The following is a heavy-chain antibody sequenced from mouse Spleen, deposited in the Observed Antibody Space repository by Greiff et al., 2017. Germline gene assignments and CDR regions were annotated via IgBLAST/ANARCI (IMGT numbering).Heavy chain of an antibody. CDR1: GFTFSDYY. Sequence: EVKLVESGGGLVKPGGSLKLSCAASGFTFSDYYMYWVRQTPEKRLEWVATISDGGSYTYYPDSVKGRFTISRDNAKNNLYLQMSSLKSEDTAMYYCARDLVLAYWGQGTLVTVSA. V-gene: IGHV5-4*02. J-gene: IGHJ3*01. CDR2: ISDGGSYT. CDR3: ARDLVLAY. D-gene: IGHD1-1*02.